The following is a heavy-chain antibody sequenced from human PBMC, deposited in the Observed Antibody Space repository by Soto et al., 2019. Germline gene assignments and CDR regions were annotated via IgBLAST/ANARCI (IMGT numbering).Heavy chain of an antibody. CDR1: GFTFSSYA. J-gene: IGHJ1*01. Sequence: GGSLRLSCAASGFTFSSYAMTWVRQAPGKGLEWVSGNDGGNTFYADSVKGRFTISRDNSKNTLYLQMNSLRAEDTAVYYCAKEAEGWNYVRYFQHWGQGTLVTVS. V-gene: IGHV3-23*01. D-gene: IGHD1-7*01. CDR2: NDGGNT. CDR3: AKEAEGWNYVRYFQH.